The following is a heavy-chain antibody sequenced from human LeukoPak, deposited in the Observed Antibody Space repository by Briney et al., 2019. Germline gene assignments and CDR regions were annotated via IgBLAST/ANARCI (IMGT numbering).Heavy chain of an antibody. CDR3: ARDGSLEWLSQKNNWFDP. Sequence: GGSLRLSCAASGFTFSSYAMSWVRQAPGKGLEWVSAISGSGGSTYYADSVKGRFTISRDNAKNSLYLQMNSLRAEDTAVYYCARDGSLEWLSQKNNWFDPWGQGTLVTVSS. CDR1: GFTFSSYA. D-gene: IGHD3-3*01. V-gene: IGHV3-23*01. CDR2: ISGSGGST. J-gene: IGHJ5*02.